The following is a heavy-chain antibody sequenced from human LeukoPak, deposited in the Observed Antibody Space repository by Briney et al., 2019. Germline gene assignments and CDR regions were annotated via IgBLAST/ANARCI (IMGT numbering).Heavy chain of an antibody. J-gene: IGHJ5*02. CDR1: GFTFSSSG. CDR3: ARDPYCSSTSCYTSWFDP. V-gene: IGHV3-30*02. Sequence: PGGSLRLSCAASGFTFSSSGMHWVRQAPGKGLEWVAFIRYDGSNKYYADSVKGRITISRDNAKNSLYLQMNSLRAEDTAVYYCARDPYCSSTSCYTSWFDPWGQGTLVTVSS. CDR2: IRYDGSNK. D-gene: IGHD2-2*02.